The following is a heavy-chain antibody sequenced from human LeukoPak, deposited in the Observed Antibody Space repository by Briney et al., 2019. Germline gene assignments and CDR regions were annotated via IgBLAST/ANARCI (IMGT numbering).Heavy chain of an antibody. Sequence: GGSLRLSCAASGFTFSSYAMSWVRQAPGKGLEWVSVISGAGVVIYYADSVKGRFTVSRDNSKNTLYLQMDSLRAEDTAFYYCAKHPSGGVSVPFDSWGQGTLVTVSS. J-gene: IGHJ4*02. CDR1: GFTFSSYA. CDR2: ISGAGVVI. V-gene: IGHV3-23*01. CDR3: AKHPSGGVSVPFDS. D-gene: IGHD2-8*01.